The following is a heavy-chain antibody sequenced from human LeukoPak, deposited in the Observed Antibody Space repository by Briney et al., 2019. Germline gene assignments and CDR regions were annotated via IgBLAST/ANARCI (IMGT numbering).Heavy chain of an antibody. D-gene: IGHD3-22*01. V-gene: IGHV3-30*04. J-gene: IGHJ4*02. CDR3: ARDWMNYDSSGYVDY. Sequence: GGSLRLSCAASGFTFSSYAMHWVRQAPGKGLEWVAVISYDGSNKYYADSVKGRFTISRDNSKNTLYLQMNSLRAEDTAVYYCARDWMNYDSSGYVDYWGQGTLVTVSS. CDR1: GFTFSSYA. CDR2: ISYDGSNK.